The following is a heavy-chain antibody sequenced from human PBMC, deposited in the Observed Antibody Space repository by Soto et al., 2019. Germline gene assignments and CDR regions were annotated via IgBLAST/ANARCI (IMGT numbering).Heavy chain of an antibody. CDR2: ISYDGSNK. CDR1: GFTFSSYG. J-gene: IGHJ6*02. D-gene: IGHD5-18*01. V-gene: IGHV3-30*18. Sequence: QVQLVESGGGVVQPGRSLRLSCAASGFTFSSYGMHWVRQAPGKGLEWVAVISYDGSNKYYADSVKGRFTISRDNSKNTLDLQMNSLRAEDTGVYYCAKRGEGYGVGDYYGLDVWGQGTTVTVSS. CDR3: AKRGEGYGVGDYYGLDV.